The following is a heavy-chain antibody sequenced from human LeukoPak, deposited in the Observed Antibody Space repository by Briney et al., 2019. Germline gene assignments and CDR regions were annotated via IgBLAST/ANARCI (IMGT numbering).Heavy chain of an antibody. CDR3: ASELLWFGELLTVGREFDP. CDR2: INPSGGST. V-gene: IGHV1-46*03. J-gene: IGHJ5*02. D-gene: IGHD3-10*01. CDR1: GYTFTSYY. Sequence: SVPVSCQASGYTFTSYYMHWLRQAPSQGLAWMGTINPSGGSTSYDQDFQGRVTMTRDTSTSPVYMELSSLRSEDTAVYYCASELLWFGELLTVGREFDPWGQGTLVTVSS.